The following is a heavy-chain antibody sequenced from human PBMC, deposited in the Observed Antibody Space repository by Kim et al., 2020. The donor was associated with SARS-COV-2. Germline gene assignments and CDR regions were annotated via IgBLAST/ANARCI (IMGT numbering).Heavy chain of an antibody. D-gene: IGHD2-15*01. CDR1: GGSISSGGYY. CDR3: ARALHCSGGSCYPFNWFDP. J-gene: IGHJ5*02. Sequence: SETLSLTCTVSGGSISSGGYYWSWIRQHPGKGLEWIGYIYYSGSTYYNPSLKSRVTISVDTSKNQFSLKLSSVTAADTAVYYCARALHCSGGSCYPFNWFDPWGQGTLVTVSS. CDR2: IYYSGST. V-gene: IGHV4-31*03.